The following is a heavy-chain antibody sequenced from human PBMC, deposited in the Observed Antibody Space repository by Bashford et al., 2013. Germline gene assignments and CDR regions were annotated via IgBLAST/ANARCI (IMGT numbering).Heavy chain of an antibody. V-gene: IGHV4-4*02. CDR2: IYHSGST. D-gene: IGHD3-3*01. J-gene: IGHJ6*02. CDR3: ARRSTITIFGLILAAVHYYGMDV. CDR1: GGSISSSNW. Sequence: SSETLSLTCAVSGGSISSSNWWSWVRQPPGKGLEWIGEIYHSGSTNYNPSLKSRVTISVDKSKNQFSLKLSSVTAADTAVYYCARRSTITIFGLILAAVHYYGMDVWGQGDHGHRLL.